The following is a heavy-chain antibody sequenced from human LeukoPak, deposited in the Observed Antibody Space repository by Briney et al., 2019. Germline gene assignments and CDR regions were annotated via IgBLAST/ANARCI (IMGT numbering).Heavy chain of an antibody. J-gene: IGHJ3*02. D-gene: IGHD3-16*01. CDR3: ARDLRFRAFDI. V-gene: IGHV4-39*02. CDR2: ISSSGNT. Sequence: SETLSLTCIVSGGSTSGGNYYWGWIRRPPGKGLEWIGGISSSGNTYYNPSLKSRITISIDTSKNHFSLKLSSVTAADTAVYYCARDLRFRAFDIWGQGTMVTVSS. CDR1: GGSTSGGNYY.